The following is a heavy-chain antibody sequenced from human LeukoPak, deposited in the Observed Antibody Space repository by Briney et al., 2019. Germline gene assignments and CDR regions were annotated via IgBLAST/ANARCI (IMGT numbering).Heavy chain of an antibody. J-gene: IGHJ4*02. V-gene: IGHV1-3*01. CDR2: INAGSGNT. D-gene: IGHD5-24*01. CDR3: VRDREEMATITSDY. CDR1: GYSFTSHA. Sequence: ASVKVSCKASGYSFTSHAMHWVRQAPGQRLEWMGWINAGSGNTKYSQKFQGRVTITRDTSASTAYMELRSLRSDDTAVYYCVRDREEMATITSDYWGQGTLVTVSS.